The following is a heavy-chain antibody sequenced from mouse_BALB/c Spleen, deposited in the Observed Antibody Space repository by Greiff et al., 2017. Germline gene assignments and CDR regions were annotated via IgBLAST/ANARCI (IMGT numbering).Heavy chain of an antibody. CDR3: ARLLRLPNYYAMDY. CDR1: GFTFSSYT. V-gene: IGHV5-12-2*01. CDR2: ISNGGGST. D-gene: IGHD1-2*01. Sequence: EVQLVESGGGLVQPGGSLKLSCAASGFTFSSYTMSWVRQTPEKRLEWVAYISNGGGSTYYPDTVKGRFTISRDNAKNTLYLQMSSLKSEDTAMYYCARLLRLPNYYAMDYWGQGTSVTVSS. J-gene: IGHJ4*01.